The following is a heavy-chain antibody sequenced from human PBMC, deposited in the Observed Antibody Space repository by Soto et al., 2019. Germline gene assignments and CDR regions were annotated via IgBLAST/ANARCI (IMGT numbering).Heavy chain of an antibody. CDR2: ISGSGGST. CDR1: GFNFSSYA. J-gene: IGHJ4*02. V-gene: IGHV3-23*01. D-gene: IGHD2-2*03. Sequence: GGSLRLSCAASGFNFSSYAMSWVRQAPGKGLEWVSAISGSGGSTYYADSVKGRFTISRDNSKNTLYLQMNSLRAEDTAVYYCAKDAVDIVVVPAASDYWGQGTLVTVSS. CDR3: AKDAVDIVVVPAASDY.